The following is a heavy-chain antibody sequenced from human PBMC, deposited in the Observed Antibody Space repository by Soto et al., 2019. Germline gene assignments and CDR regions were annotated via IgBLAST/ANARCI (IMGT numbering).Heavy chain of an antibody. D-gene: IGHD3-3*01. V-gene: IGHV3-7*01. CDR1: GFTFSSYW. CDR3: TKAYDFWSGYIFYY. Sequence: GGSLRLSCTASGFTFSSYWMTWVRQAPGKGPEWVANIKQDGSDKYYVDSVKGRFTISRDNAKNSLYLQMNSLRADDTAVYYCTKAYDFWSGYIFYYWGQGTLVTVSS. CDR2: IKQDGSDK. J-gene: IGHJ4*02.